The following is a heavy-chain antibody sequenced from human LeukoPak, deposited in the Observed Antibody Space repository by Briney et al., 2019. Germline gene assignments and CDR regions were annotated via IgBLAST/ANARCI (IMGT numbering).Heavy chain of an antibody. CDR2: ISAYNGNT. CDR3: ARDDDSSGYYEIDY. V-gene: IGHV1-18*01. Sequence: ASVKVSCKASGYTFTSYGISWVRQAPGQGLEWMGWISAYNGNTNYAQKLQGRVTMTTDTSTNTAYMELRSLRSDDTAVYYCARDDDSSGYYEIDYWGQGTLVTVSS. D-gene: IGHD3-22*01. J-gene: IGHJ4*02. CDR1: GYTFTSYG.